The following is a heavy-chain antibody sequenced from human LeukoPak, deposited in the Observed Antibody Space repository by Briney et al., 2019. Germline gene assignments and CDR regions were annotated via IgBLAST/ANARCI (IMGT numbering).Heavy chain of an antibody. Sequence: PGRSLRLSCAASGFTFSSYGMHWVRQAPGKGLEWVAVIWYDGSNKYYADSVKGRFPISRDNSKNTLYLQMNSLRAEDTAVYYCAKDHYGSGSYIDYWGQGTLVTVSS. V-gene: IGHV3-33*06. CDR1: GFTFSSYG. D-gene: IGHD3-10*01. J-gene: IGHJ4*02. CDR2: IWYDGSNK. CDR3: AKDHYGSGSYIDY.